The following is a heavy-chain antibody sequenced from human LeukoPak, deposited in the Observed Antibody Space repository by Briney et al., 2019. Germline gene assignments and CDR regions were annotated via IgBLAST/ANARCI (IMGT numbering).Heavy chain of an antibody. D-gene: IGHD1-1*01. Sequence: GGSLRLSCAASGFTFSSYGMHWVRQAPGKGLEWVAFIRCDGSNKYYADSVKGRFTISRDNSKNTLYLQMNSLRAEDTAVYYCAKDYSGTPPYWGQGTLVTISS. CDR2: IRCDGSNK. CDR3: AKDYSGTPPY. J-gene: IGHJ4*02. V-gene: IGHV3-30*02. CDR1: GFTFSSYG.